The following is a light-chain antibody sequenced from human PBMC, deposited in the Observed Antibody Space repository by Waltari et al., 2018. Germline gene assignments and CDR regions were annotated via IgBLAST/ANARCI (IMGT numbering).Light chain of an antibody. J-gene: IGLJ3*02. CDR2: KNN. V-gene: IGLV1-47*01. CDR3: GTWDDSLSRPV. Sequence: QSVLTQPPSASGTPGQRVTISCSGSSSNIESNYVYWYQQFPGTAPKVLMFKNNQGASGVSDRVSASKSGASASLAISGLRSDDEADYYCGTWDDSLSRPVFGGGTKLTVL. CDR1: SSNIESNY.